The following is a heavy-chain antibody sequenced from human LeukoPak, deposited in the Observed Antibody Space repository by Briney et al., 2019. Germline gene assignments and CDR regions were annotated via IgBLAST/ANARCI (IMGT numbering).Heavy chain of an antibody. J-gene: IGHJ6*02. CDR3: ARLAYDFWSGWPSEGMDV. V-gene: IGHV4-59*08. D-gene: IGHD3-3*01. CDR2: IYYSGSN. Sequence: SQTLSLTCTVSGGSISSYYWSWLRQPPGKGLEWIGYIYYSGSNNYHPSLKSRVTISVDTSKNQFSLKLSSVTAADTAVYYCARLAYDFWSGWPSEGMDVWGQGTTVTVSS. CDR1: GGSISSYY.